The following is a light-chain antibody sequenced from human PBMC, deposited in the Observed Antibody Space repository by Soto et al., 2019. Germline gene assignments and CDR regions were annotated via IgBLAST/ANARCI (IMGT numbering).Light chain of an antibody. CDR3: QQHGSAPIT. CDR1: QTVIHNY. Sequence: EIVLRQSPRTLALSAGERDIVSCRASQTVIHNYLAWHQQKPGQTPRLLVYGASNRATGIPDRFSGSGSGTDFTLAISRREPDDSAVYYCQQHGSAPITFGQGTRLEIK. CDR2: GAS. V-gene: IGKV3-20*01. J-gene: IGKJ5*01.